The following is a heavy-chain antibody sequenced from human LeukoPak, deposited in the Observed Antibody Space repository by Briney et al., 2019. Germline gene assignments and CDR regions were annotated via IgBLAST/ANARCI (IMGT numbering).Heavy chain of an antibody. Sequence: PSETLSLTCAVSGTSFSSYYWSWIRQPPGKGLEWIGEVNHSGYTNDNPSLKSRVTISVGTSKNQFSLRLRSVTAADTGVYFCARMTTGHDFWGQGTLVTVSS. CDR2: VNHSGYT. CDR3: ARMTTGHDF. D-gene: IGHD4-17*01. CDR1: GTSFSSYY. J-gene: IGHJ4*02. V-gene: IGHV4-34*01.